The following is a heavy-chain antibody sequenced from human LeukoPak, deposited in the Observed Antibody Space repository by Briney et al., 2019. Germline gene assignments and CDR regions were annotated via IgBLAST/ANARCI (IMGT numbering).Heavy chain of an antibody. J-gene: IGHJ4*02. D-gene: IGHD6-19*01. V-gene: IGHV4-34*01. CDR2: IYHSGST. CDR3: ARSRPGIAVAGTFDY. CDR1: GGSFSGYY. Sequence: SETLSLTCAVYGGSFSGYYWSWIRQPPGKGLEWIGEIYHSGSTNYNPSLKSRVTISVDKSKNQFSLKLSSVTAADTAVYYCARSRPGIAVAGTFDYWGQGTLVTVSS.